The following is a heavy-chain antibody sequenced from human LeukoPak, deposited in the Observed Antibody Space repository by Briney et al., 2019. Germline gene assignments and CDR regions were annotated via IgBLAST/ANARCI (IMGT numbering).Heavy chain of an antibody. CDR2: LNPNSGNT. CDR3: ARGSDYYDSSGTPTAAFDI. Sequence: ASVKVSCKASGYTFTRYDIHWVRQATGQGLKWLGWLNPNSGNTGYAQKFQGRVTMTRNTSISTAYMELSSLRSEDTAVYYCARGSDYYDSSGTPTAAFDIWGQGTMVTVSS. CDR1: GYTFTRYD. V-gene: IGHV1-8*01. J-gene: IGHJ3*02. D-gene: IGHD3-22*01.